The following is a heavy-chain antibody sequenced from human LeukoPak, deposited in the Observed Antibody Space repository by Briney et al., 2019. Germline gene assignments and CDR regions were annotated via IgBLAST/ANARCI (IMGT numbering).Heavy chain of an antibody. Sequence: EASVKVSSKASGGTFISYAISWVRQAPGQGLEWMGGIIPIFGTANYAQKFQGRVTITADESTSTAYMELSSLRSEDTAVYYCARGYGDYVFYFDYWGQGTLVAVSS. D-gene: IGHD4-17*01. CDR2: IIPIFGTA. J-gene: IGHJ4*02. CDR1: GGTFISYA. CDR3: ARGYGDYVFYFDY. V-gene: IGHV1-69*13.